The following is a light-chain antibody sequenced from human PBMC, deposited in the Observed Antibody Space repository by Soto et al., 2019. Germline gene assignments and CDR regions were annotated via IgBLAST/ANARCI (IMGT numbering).Light chain of an antibody. V-gene: IGKV1-5*03. CDR3: QQYNSYPLT. CDR2: KAS. CDR1: QSISRL. J-gene: IGKJ5*01. Sequence: DIQMTQSPSTLSASVGDRVIITCRASQSISRLLAWYQQKPGRAPTLLIYKASTLESGVPSRFSGSGSGTEFSLTINSLQPDDFATHYCQQYNSYPLTFGQGTRLDIK.